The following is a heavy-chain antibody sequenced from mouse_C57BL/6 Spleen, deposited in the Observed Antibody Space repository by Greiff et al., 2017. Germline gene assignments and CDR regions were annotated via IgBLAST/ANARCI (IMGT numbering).Heavy chain of an antibody. CDR1: GFTFSDYY. V-gene: IGHV5-16*01. Sequence: DVKLVESEGGLVQPGSSMKLSCTASGFTFSDYYMAWVRQVPEKGLEWVANINYDGSSTYYLDSLKSRFIISRDNAKNILYLQMSSLKSEDTATYYCARDPYDYGGVYFDYWGQGTTLTVSS. CDR2: INYDGSST. J-gene: IGHJ2*01. D-gene: IGHD2-4*01. CDR3: ARDPYDYGGVYFDY.